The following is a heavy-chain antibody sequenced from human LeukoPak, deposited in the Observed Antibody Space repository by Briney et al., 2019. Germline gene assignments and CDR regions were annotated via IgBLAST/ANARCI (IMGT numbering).Heavy chain of an antibody. V-gene: IGHV1-69*04. CDR1: GYTFTGYY. CDR2: IIPILGIA. Sequence: ASVKVSCKASGYTFTGYYMHWVRQAPGQGLEWMGRIIPILGIANYAQKFQGRVTITADKSTSTAYMELSSLRSEDTAVYYCARDLGLGYSYGETFDCWGQGTLVTVSS. CDR3: ARDLGLGYSYGETFDC. D-gene: IGHD5-18*01. J-gene: IGHJ4*02.